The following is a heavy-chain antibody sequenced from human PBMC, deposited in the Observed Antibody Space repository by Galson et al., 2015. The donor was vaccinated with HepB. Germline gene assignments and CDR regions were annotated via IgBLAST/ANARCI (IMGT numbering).Heavy chain of an antibody. CDR2: IKEDGSEK. V-gene: IGHV3-7*03. CDR1: GFTFSNYW. Sequence: SLRLSCAASGFTFSNYWMSWVRQAPEKGLEWVANIKEDGSEKYHADSVKGRFTTSRDNTRNSLDLQMNSLRAEDTAVYYCARDGAGYMLWGQGTLVTVSS. CDR3: ARDGAGYML. D-gene: IGHD2-2*02. J-gene: IGHJ4*02.